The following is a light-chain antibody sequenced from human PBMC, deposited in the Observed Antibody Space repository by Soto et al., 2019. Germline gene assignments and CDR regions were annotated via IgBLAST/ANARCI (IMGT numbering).Light chain of an antibody. CDR2: DAS. Sequence: IVRTQSPATLSETPGERATLSCRASQSVGSNLAWYQQKPGLAPRVLIYDASTRATVIPARFSGSGSGTDFTLTISSLQPEDVATYYCQKCGGAPFTFGGGTKVDIK. CDR1: QSVGSN. CDR3: QKCGGAPFT. V-gene: IGKV3-15*01. J-gene: IGKJ4*01.